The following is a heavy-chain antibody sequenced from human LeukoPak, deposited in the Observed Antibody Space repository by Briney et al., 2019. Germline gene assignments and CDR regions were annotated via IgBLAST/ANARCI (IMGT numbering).Heavy chain of an antibody. CDR3: AILYYYDSSGYEVFDY. D-gene: IGHD3-22*01. CDR1: GGSFSGYY. Sequence: SETLSLTCAVYGGSFSGYYWSWIRQPPGKGLEWIGEINHSGSTNYNPSLKSRVTISVDTSKNQFSLKLSSVTAADTAVYYCAILYYYDSSGYEVFDYWGQGTLVTVSS. J-gene: IGHJ4*02. CDR2: INHSGST. V-gene: IGHV4-34*01.